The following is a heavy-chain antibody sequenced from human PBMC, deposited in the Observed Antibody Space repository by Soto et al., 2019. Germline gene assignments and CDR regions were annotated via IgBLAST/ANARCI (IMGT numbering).Heavy chain of an antibody. Sequence: GGSLRLSCTASGLTFGDYAMSWFRQVPGKGLEWVGFTRSKAYGGTTEYAASVKGRFTISRDDSKSIAYLQMNSLKTEDTAVYYCTRDPSVLRYPWGQGTLVTVSS. CDR2: TRSKAYGGTT. D-gene: IGHD3-9*01. J-gene: IGHJ5*02. CDR3: TRDPSVLRYP. CDR1: GLTFGDYA. V-gene: IGHV3-49*03.